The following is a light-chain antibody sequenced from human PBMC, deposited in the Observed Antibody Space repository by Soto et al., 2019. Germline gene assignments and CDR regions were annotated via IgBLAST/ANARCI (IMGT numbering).Light chain of an antibody. Sequence: QAVLTQPPSVSGAPGQRVTISCTESSSNIGAGYDVHWYQQLPGTAPKLLIYGNTNRPSGVPDRFSGSKSGTSASLAITGLQAEDEADYYWQSYDSSLSAWVFGGGTKLTVL. CDR3: QSYDSSLSAWV. CDR2: GNT. V-gene: IGLV1-40*01. J-gene: IGLJ3*02. CDR1: SSNIGAGYD.